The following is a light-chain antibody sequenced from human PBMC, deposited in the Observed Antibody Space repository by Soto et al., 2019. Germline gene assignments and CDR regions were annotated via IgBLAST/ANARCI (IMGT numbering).Light chain of an antibody. CDR3: SSYAGSNNWVV. CDR2: EVS. J-gene: IGLJ2*01. V-gene: IGLV2-8*01. CDR1: SSDVGGYNY. Sequence: QSALTQPPSASGSPGQSVTISCTGTSSDVGGYNYVSWYQQHPGKAPKLMIYEVSKRPSGVPDRFSGSKSGNTASLTVSGLRAEDEADYYCSSYAGSNNWVVFGGGTKVTVL.